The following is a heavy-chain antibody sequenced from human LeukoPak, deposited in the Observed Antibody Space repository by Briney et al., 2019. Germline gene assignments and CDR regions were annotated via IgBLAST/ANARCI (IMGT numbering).Heavy chain of an antibody. J-gene: IGHJ4*02. V-gene: IGHV3-48*02. Sequence: GGSLRLSCTASGFSFTSYSLNWVRQAPGRGLEWVSYIDKTSTNIYYADSVKGRFTISRDNAKNSLYLQMNSLRDEDTAVYYCVRESYWGSSGKGFDYWGQGTLVTVSS. D-gene: IGHD7-27*01. CDR2: IDKTSTNI. CDR3: VRESYWGSSGKGFDY. CDR1: GFSFTSYS.